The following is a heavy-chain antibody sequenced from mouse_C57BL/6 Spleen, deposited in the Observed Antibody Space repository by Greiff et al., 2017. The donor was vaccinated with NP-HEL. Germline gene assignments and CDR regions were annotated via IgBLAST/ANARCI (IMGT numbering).Heavy chain of an antibody. V-gene: IGHV1-61*01. Sequence: QLQRPGAELVRPGSSVKLSCKASGYTFTSYWMDWVKQRPGQGLEWIGNIYPSDSETHYNQKFKDKATLTVDKSSSTAYMQLSSLTSEDSAVYYCARGLPLDYWGQGTTLTVSS. CDR3: ARGLPLDY. J-gene: IGHJ2*01. D-gene: IGHD2-2*01. CDR1: GYTFTSYW. CDR2: IYPSDSET.